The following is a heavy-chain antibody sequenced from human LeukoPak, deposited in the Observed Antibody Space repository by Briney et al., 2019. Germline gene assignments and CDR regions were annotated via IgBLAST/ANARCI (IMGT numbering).Heavy chain of an antibody. CDR2: ISWNSNII. CDR1: GFSFDDYA. D-gene: IGHD5-24*01. V-gene: IGHV3-9*01. J-gene: IGHJ3*02. CDR3: ASPLEMATISEAFDI. Sequence: PGGSLRLSCAASGFSFDDYAMHWVRHAPGKGLEWVSGISWNSNIIDYADSVKGRFTISRDNAKNTLYLQMNSLRAEDTAVYYCASPLEMATISEAFDIWGQGTMVTVSS.